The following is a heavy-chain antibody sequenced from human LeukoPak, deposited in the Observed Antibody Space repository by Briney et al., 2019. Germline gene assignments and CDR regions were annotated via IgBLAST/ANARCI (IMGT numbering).Heavy chain of an antibody. Sequence: GGSLRLSCSASGFSFRSYAMHWVRQAPGKGLEWLAIISFDGSNKDFADSVKGRFTISRDNFKDTLYLQMDSLRPEDTAVYYCARGTGWYVDYWGQGTLVTVSS. CDR3: ARGTGWYVDY. J-gene: IGHJ4*02. CDR1: GFSFRSYA. CDR2: ISFDGSNK. D-gene: IGHD6-19*01. V-gene: IGHV3-30*04.